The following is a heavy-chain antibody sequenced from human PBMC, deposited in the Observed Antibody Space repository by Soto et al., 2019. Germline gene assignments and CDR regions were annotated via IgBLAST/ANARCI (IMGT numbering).Heavy chain of an antibody. D-gene: IGHD4-17*01. CDR1: GFTFDDYA. Sequence: DVQLVESGGGLVQPGRSLRLSCAASGFTFDDYAMHWVRQVPGKGLEWVSGISWNSGTIDYADSVKGRFTISRDNGKNALYLQMNSLKREDTAFYYCARDQFGDPINYFDYWGQGTLVTVSS. J-gene: IGHJ4*02. CDR3: ARDQFGDPINYFDY. V-gene: IGHV3-9*01. CDR2: ISWNSGTI.